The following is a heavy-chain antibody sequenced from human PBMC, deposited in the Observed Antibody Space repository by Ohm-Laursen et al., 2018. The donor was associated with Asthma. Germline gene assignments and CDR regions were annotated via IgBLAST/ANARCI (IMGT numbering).Heavy chain of an antibody. CDR2: IIPIFGTA. D-gene: IGHD3-22*01. CDR1: GGTFSSYA. V-gene: IGHV1-69*13. J-gene: IGHJ6*02. CDR3: ALSYYDSSGRYYYYGMDV. Sequence: SVKVSCKASGGTFSSYAISWVRQAPGQGLEWMGGIIPIFGTANYAQKFQGRVTVTADESTSTAYMELSSLRSDDTAVYYCALSYYDSSGRYYYYGMDVWGQGTTVTVSS.